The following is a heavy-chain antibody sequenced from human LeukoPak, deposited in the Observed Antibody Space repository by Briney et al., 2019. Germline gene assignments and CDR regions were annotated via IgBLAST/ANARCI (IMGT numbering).Heavy chain of an antibody. CDR3: AKGTYDSRGHFDY. V-gene: IGHV3-23*01. Sequence: PGGSLRLSCAASGFTFSSYAMSWVRQAPGKGLEWVSGISGSGSNTYYADSVKGRFTISRDNSKNTLYLQMNSLGAEDTAAYYCAKGTYDSRGHFDYWGQGTLVSVSS. CDR2: ISGSGSNT. D-gene: IGHD3-22*01. CDR1: GFTFSSYA. J-gene: IGHJ4*02.